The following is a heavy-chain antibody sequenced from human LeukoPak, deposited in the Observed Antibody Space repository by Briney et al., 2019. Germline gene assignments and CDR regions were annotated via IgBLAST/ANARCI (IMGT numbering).Heavy chain of an antibody. CDR3: ARAPPSNGYAYHFDI. CDR2: IYSDGSIT. D-gene: IGHD5-18*01. Sequence: GGSLRLSCAASDFTFSNYWMPWVRQAPGKGLVWVSRIYSDGSITTYTDSVKGRFTISRDNARNTLYLHMNSLRVEDTAVYYCARAPPSNGYAYHFDIWGQGTMVTVSS. CDR1: DFTFSNYW. J-gene: IGHJ3*02. V-gene: IGHV3-74*03.